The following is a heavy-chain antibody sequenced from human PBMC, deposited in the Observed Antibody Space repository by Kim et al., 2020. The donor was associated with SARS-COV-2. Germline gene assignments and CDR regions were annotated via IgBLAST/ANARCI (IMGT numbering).Heavy chain of an antibody. V-gene: IGHV7-4-1*02. CDR2: INTNTGNP. J-gene: IGHJ1*01. CDR3: ARDVWGTYGYTYF. CDR1: GYTFTNNA. Sequence: ASVKVSCKASGYTFTNNAISWVRQAPGQGLEWMGWINTNTGNPTYAQDFTRRVVFSVDASITTAYLQMSSLESEDTALYYCARDVWGTYGYTYFWGQGP. D-gene: IGHD5-18*01.